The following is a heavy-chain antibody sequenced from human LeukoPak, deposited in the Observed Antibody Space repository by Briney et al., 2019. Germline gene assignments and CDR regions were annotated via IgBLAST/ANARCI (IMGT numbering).Heavy chain of an antibody. CDR1: GFNFNDYA. CDR3: ARALYYYGSGYKGVFDY. J-gene: IGHJ4*02. Sequence: GRSLTLSCAASGFNFNDYAMTWVRQAPGKGLEWVAVISYDGSNKYYADSVKGRFTISRDNSKNTLYLQMNSLRAEDTAVYYCARALYYYGSGYKGVFDYWGQGTLVTVSS. CDR2: ISYDGSNK. D-gene: IGHD3-10*01. V-gene: IGHV3-30-3*01.